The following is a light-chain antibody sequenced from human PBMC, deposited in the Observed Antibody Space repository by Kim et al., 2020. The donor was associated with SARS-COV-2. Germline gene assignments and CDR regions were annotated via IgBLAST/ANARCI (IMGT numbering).Light chain of an antibody. Sequence: DIVLTQSPGTLSLSPGETATLSCRASQSISSSYLAWYQQKPGQAPRLLIYGASTRATGIPDRFSGSGSGTDFTLTISRLEPEDFAVYSCQQYGGSPWTFGQGTKVEIK. J-gene: IGKJ1*01. CDR3: QQYGGSPWT. V-gene: IGKV3-20*01. CDR2: GAS. CDR1: QSISSSY.